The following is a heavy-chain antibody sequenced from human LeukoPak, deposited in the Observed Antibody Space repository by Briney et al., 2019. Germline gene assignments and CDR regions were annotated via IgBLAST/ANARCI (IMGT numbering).Heavy chain of an antibody. CDR3: ARGGVGRQLVFWFNP. V-gene: IGHV1-2*06. J-gene: IGHJ5*02. CDR2: INPNSGGT. Sequence: ASVKVSCKASGYTFTGYYMHWVRQAPGQGLEWMGRINPNSGGTTYAQKFQGRVTMTRDSSMSTAYMELSSLRSEDTAVCYCARGGVGRQLVFWFNPWGQGTLVTVSS. CDR1: GYTFTGYY. D-gene: IGHD6-13*01.